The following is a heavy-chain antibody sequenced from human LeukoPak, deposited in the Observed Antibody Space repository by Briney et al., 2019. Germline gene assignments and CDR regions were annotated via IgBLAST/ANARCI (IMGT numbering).Heavy chain of an antibody. D-gene: IGHD2-2*01. CDR3: ARGYCSSTSCQYCFDY. CDR1: GYTFTSYA. V-gene: IGHV1-3*01. J-gene: IGHJ4*02. CDR2: INAGNGNT. Sequence: AASVKVSCKASGYTFTSYAIHWVRQAPGQRLEWLGWINAGNGNTKYSQKFQGRVTITSDTSATTAYMELTSLRSEDTAVYFCARGYCSSTSCQYCFDYWGQGTLVTVSS.